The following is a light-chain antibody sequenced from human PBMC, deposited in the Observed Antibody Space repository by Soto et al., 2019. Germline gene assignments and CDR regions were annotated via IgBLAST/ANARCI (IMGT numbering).Light chain of an antibody. CDR3: QQADSFPLT. J-gene: IGKJ4*01. V-gene: IGKV1-12*01. Sequence: IQMTQSPSSVSASVGDRVTITCRASQGIRRWLDWYQQKPGKAPKLLIYAASNLQSGVPSRFSGSGSGTDFTLTISRLQPEDFATYYCQQADSFPLTFGGGTKVEI. CDR1: QGIRRW. CDR2: AAS.